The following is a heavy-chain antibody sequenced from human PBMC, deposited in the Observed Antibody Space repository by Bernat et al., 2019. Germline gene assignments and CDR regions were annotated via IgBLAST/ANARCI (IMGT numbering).Heavy chain of an antibody. V-gene: IGHV3-30*01. Sequence: QVQLVESGGGVVQPGRSLRLSCAASGFTFSSYAMHWVRQAPGKGLEWVAIMSYGGSDKYHADSVKGRFTISRDNSKNTLYLQMNSLRAEDTALYYCAKDMTPLVDYYFDYWGQGTLVTVSS. CDR2: MSYGGSDK. CDR3: AKDMTPLVDYYFDY. D-gene: IGHD3-9*01. J-gene: IGHJ4*02. CDR1: GFTFSSYA.